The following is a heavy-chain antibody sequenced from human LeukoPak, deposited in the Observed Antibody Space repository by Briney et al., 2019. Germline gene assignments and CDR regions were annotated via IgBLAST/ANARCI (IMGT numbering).Heavy chain of an antibody. J-gene: IGHJ4*02. CDR2: IYYSGST. Sequence: SETLSLTCTVSGGSISSSSYYWGWIRQPPGKGLEWIGSIYYSGSTYYNPSLKSRVTISVDTSKNQFSLKLSSVTAADTAVYYCARLRVYSNYVFDYWGQGTLVTVSS. CDR3: ARLRVYSNYVFDY. V-gene: IGHV4-39*01. D-gene: IGHD4-11*01. CDR1: GGSISSSSYY.